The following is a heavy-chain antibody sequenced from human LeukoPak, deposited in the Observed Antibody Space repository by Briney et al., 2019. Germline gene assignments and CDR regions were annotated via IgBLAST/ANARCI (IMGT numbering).Heavy chain of an antibody. CDR3: AKDPYYDFWSGYYQYYFDY. V-gene: IGHV3-23*01. D-gene: IGHD3-3*01. CDR1: GFTFSSYA. CDR2: ISGSGGST. J-gene: IGHJ4*02. Sequence: GGSLRLSCAASGFTFSSYAMSWVRPAPGKGLEWVSAISGSGGSTYYADSVKGRFTISRDNSKNTLYLQMNSLRAEDTAVYDCAKDPYYDFWSGYYQYYFDYWGQGTLVTVSS.